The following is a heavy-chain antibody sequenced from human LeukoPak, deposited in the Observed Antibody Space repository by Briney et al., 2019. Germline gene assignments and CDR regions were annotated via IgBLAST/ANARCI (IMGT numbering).Heavy chain of an antibody. J-gene: IGHJ4*02. Sequence: PSETLSLTCAVYGGSFSGYYCSWIRQPPGKGLEWIGEINHSGSTNYNPSLKSRVTISVDTSKNQFSLKLSSVTAADTAVYYCASRFRNWANRKTYYFDYWGQGTLVTLSS. D-gene: IGHD7-27*01. CDR1: GGSFSGYY. CDR2: INHSGST. V-gene: IGHV4-34*01. CDR3: ASRFRNWANRKTYYFDY.